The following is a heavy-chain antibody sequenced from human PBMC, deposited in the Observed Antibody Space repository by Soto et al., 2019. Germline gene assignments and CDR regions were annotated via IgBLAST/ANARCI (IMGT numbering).Heavy chain of an antibody. V-gene: IGHV3-66*01. CDR2: IYSGGST. CDR3: ARDVTYYDFWSGSPTSYYYYMDV. CDR1: GFTVSSNY. D-gene: IGHD3-3*01. J-gene: IGHJ6*03. Sequence: GGSLRLSCAASGFTVSSNYMSWVRQAPGKGLEWVSVIYSGGSTYYADSVKGRFTISRDNSKNTLYLQMNSLRAEDTAVHYCARDVTYYDFWSGSPTSYYYYMDVWGKGTTVTVSS.